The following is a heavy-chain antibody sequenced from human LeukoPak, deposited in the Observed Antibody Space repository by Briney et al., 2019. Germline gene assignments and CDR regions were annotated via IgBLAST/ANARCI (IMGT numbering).Heavy chain of an antibody. V-gene: IGHV4-34*01. Sequence: SETLSLTCTVSGGSISSYYWSWIRQPPGKGLEWIGEINHSGSTNYNPSLKSRVTISVDTSKNQFSLKLSSVTAADTAVYYCARHGRIAAAGRGFDYWGQGTLVTVSS. CDR2: INHSGST. D-gene: IGHD6-13*01. CDR1: GGSISSYY. J-gene: IGHJ4*02. CDR3: ARHGRIAAAGRGFDY.